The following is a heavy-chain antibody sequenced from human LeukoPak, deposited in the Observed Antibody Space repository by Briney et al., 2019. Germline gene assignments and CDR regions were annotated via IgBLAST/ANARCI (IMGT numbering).Heavy chain of an antibody. CDR2: IWYDGSNK. CDR3: ATDRATQYFDY. CDR1: GITFRNYG. V-gene: IGHV3-33*01. Sequence: PGGSLRLSCAASGITFRNYGMHWVRQAPGKGLEWVAVIWYDGSNKDYADSVKGRFTVSRDNSRNTLFLQMNNLRVEDTAVYYCATDRATQYFDYWGQGTLVSVPS. D-gene: IGHD2-15*01. J-gene: IGHJ4*02.